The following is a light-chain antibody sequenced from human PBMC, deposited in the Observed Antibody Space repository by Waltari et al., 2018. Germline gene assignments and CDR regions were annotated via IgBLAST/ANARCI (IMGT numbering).Light chain of an antibody. CDR2: ATS. CDR3: QQSYSTPPWT. J-gene: IGKJ1*01. CDR1: QSISGY. Sequence: DIQMTQSPSSLSASVGDSVTITCRASQSISGYLNWYQQKPGQAPRLLIYATSSLQSGVPSRFSGSGSGTDCNLTISSLQPEDFATYYCQQSYSTPPWTFGQGTKVEIK. V-gene: IGKV1-39*01.